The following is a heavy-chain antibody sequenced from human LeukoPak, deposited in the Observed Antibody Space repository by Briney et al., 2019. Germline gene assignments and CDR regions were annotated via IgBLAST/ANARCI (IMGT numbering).Heavy chain of an antibody. J-gene: IGHJ3*02. CDR1: GFTFDDYA. Sequence: SGXSLRLSCAASGFTFDDYAMHWVRQAPGKGVEWVSGISWNSGSIVYADSVKGRFTISRDNAKNSLYMQMNSLRAEDMALYYCAKDMRRGATHANDAFDIWGQGTMVTVSS. V-gene: IGHV3-9*03. CDR2: ISWNSGSI. CDR3: AKDMRRGATHANDAFDI. D-gene: IGHD1-26*01.